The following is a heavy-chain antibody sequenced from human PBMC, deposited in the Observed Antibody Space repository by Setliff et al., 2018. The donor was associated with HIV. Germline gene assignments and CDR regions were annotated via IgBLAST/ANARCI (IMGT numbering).Heavy chain of an antibody. CDR3: ARGQYSSGWGFDP. D-gene: IGHD6-19*01. J-gene: IGHJ5*02. Sequence: GGSLRLSCAASGFTVSSNYMSWVRQAPGKGLEWVSVIYSGGSTYYADSVKGRFTISRDNSKNTLYLQMNSLRDEDTAVYYCARGQYSSGWGFDPWGRGTLVTVPQ. V-gene: IGHV3-66*02. CDR2: IYSGGST. CDR1: GFTVSSNY.